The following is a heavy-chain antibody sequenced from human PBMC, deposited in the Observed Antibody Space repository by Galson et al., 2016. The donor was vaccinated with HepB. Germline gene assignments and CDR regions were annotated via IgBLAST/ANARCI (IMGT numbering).Heavy chain of an antibody. V-gene: IGHV3-33*01. Sequence: SLRLSCATSGFTFSHYDMHWVRQAPGRGLEWLALIRFDGNNEHYADSVKGRFTVSRDNSKNTLYLQMDSLRAEDTAVYYCARARAEYSSSSLPFEYWGQGTLVTVSS. D-gene: IGHD6-6*01. CDR1: GFTFSHYD. CDR3: ARARAEYSSSSLPFEY. CDR2: IRFDGNNE. J-gene: IGHJ4*02.